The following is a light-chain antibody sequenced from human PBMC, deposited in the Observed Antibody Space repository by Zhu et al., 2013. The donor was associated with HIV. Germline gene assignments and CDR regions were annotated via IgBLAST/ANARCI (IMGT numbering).Light chain of an antibody. Sequence: DIQMTQSPSTLSASVGDRVTITCRASQSISSLLAWYQQTPGKAPILLIYKASSLESGVPSRFSGSGSGTDFTLTISRLEPEDFAVYYCQHYGSSPRVTFGPGTKVDIK. J-gene: IGKJ3*01. V-gene: IGKV1-5*03. CDR2: KAS. CDR1: QSISSL. CDR3: QHYGSSPRVT.